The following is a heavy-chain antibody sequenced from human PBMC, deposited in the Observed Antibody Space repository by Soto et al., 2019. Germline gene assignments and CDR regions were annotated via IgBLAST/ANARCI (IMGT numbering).Heavy chain of an antibody. D-gene: IGHD3-3*01. CDR1: GFTFRSYA. Sequence: GGSLRLSCAASGFTFRSYAMHWVRQAPGKGLEWVAVISYDGSNKYYADSVKGRFTISRDNSKNTLYLQMNSLRAEDTAVYYCARDLQGIWSGAFDIWGQGTMVTVSS. V-gene: IGHV3-30*04. CDR2: ISYDGSNK. J-gene: IGHJ3*02. CDR3: ARDLQGIWSGAFDI.